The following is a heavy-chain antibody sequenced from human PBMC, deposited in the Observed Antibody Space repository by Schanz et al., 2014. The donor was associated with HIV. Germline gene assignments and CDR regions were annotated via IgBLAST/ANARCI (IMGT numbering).Heavy chain of an antibody. D-gene: IGHD3-16*01. CDR3: ARGFLMGRDYDYILGSSRYAAWFDP. Sequence: QVQLQQWGAELLRPSETLSLTCAIYGGSFNGYHWSWIRQPPGKGLEWVGEITHSGNANYNPSLRSRVKLSTDASKTQFSLPIPSVTAADTAVYFCARGFLMGRDYDYILGSSRYAAWFDPWGQGTLVTVSS. CDR2: ITHSGNA. CDR1: GGSFNGYH. V-gene: IGHV4-34*01. J-gene: IGHJ5*02.